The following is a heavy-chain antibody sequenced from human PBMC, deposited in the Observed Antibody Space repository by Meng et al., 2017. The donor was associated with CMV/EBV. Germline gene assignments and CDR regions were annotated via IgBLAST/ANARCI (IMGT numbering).Heavy chain of an antibody. CDR2: IYYSGST. CDR1: GGSISSGDYY. V-gene: IGHV4-30-4*08. J-gene: IGHJ4*02. D-gene: IGHD2-2*02. Sequence: SETLSLTCTVSGGSISSGDYYWSWIRQPPGKGLEWIGYIYYSGSTYYNPSLKSRVTISVDTSKNQFSLKLSSVTAADTAVYYCARHVRQAQDIVVVPAAIGRYYFDYWGQGTLVTVSS. CDR3: ARHVRQAQDIVVVPAAIGRYYFDY.